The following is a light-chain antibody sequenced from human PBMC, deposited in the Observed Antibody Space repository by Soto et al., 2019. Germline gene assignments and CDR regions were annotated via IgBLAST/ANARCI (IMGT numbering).Light chain of an antibody. CDR2: DAS. J-gene: IGKJ1*01. CDR1: QSVSSY. V-gene: IGKV3-11*01. CDR3: QLRSNGRT. Sequence: EIVLTQSPATLSLSPGERATLSCRASQSVSSYLAWYQQKPGQAPRLLIYDASNRATGIPARFSGSGSGTDFTLTISSLEPEDFAVYYCQLRSNGRTFGQGTKVEIK.